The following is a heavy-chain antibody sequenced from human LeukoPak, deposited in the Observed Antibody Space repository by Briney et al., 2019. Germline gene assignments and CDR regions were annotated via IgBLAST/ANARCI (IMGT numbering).Heavy chain of an antibody. CDR2: IYFTGSI. V-gene: IGHV4-61*01. Sequence: IPSETLSLTCTVSGGSVSSGSYYWSWIRQPPGKGLEWIGYIYFTGSINYNPSLKSRVTTSVDTSKNQFSLKLASVTAADTAVYYCARAHQNDYGDFWGQGTLVTVSS. CDR3: ARAHQNDYGDF. J-gene: IGHJ4*02. CDR1: GGSVSSGSYY.